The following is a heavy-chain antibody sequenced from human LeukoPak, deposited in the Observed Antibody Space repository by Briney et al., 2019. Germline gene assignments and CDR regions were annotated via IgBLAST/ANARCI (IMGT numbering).Heavy chain of an antibody. CDR1: GYTFTSYG. CDR2: ISAYNGNT. D-gene: IGHD6-13*01. Sequence: ASVKVSCKASGYTFTSYGISWVRQAPGQGLEWMGWISAYNGNTNYAQKLQGRVTMTTDTSTSTAYMELRSLRSDDTAVYYCARDLEVAAAGTFNYYYYYGMDVWGQGTTVTVSS. V-gene: IGHV1-18*01. J-gene: IGHJ6*02. CDR3: ARDLEVAAAGTFNYYYYYGMDV.